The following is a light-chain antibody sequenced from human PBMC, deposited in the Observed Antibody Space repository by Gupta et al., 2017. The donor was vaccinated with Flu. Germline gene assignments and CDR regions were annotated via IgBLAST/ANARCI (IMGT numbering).Light chain of an antibody. CDR2: EVN. CDR3: NSYISGGTV. CDR1: SSDVGGYDH. Sequence: QSALTQPASVSGSPGQSITISCIGTSSDVGGYDHVSWYQHNPGKAPKLMIYEVNNRPSGVSDRFSGSKSGNTASLTISGLQAEDEADYYCNSYISGGTVFGGGTKLTVL. V-gene: IGLV2-14*01. J-gene: IGLJ2*01.